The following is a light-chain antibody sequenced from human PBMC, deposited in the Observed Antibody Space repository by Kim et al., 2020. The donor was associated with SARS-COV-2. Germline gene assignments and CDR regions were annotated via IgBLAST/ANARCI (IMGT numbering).Light chain of an antibody. CDR1: QGISSS. Sequence: ASGGDRVTITCRASQGISSSLAWYQQNPGKVPRLLIYAASALQSGVPSRFSGSGSGTDFTLTISSLQPEDVATYYCQKYDRAPWTFGQGTKVDIK. CDR2: AAS. V-gene: IGKV1-27*01. CDR3: QKYDRAPWT. J-gene: IGKJ1*01.